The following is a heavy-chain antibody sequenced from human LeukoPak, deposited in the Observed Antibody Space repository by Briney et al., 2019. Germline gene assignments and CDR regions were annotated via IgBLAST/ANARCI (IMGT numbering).Heavy chain of an antibody. CDR2: INHSGST. D-gene: IGHD6-13*01. V-gene: IGHV4-4*02. J-gene: IGHJ6*03. CDR1: GGSISSSNW. CDR3: ARVWYSSSWYRAYCYYYMDV. Sequence: SGTLSLTCAVSGGSISSSNWWSWVRHPPGKELEWIGEINHSGSTNYNPSLKSRVTISVDTSKDPFSLKLSSVTAADTAVYYCARVWYSSSWYRAYCYYYMDVWGKGTTVTVSS.